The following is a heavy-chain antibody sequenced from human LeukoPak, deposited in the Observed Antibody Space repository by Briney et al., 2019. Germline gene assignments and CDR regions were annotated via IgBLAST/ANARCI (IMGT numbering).Heavy chain of an antibody. J-gene: IGHJ4*02. V-gene: IGHV4-59*08. Sequence: SETLSLTCTVSGGSVTSYYCNWVRQPPGRGLEWIGYIYYSGGTNYNPSLESRVTISLDTAKNQFSLKLRSVTAEDTAVYYCATTGATSPYSASWFNIEYWGRGTLVTVSS. D-gene: IGHD6-13*01. CDR1: GGSVTSYY. CDR2: IYYSGGT. CDR3: ATTGATSPYSASWFNIEY.